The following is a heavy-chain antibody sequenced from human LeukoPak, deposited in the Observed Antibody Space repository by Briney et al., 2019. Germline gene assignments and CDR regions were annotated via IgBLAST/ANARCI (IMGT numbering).Heavy chain of an antibody. CDR2: ISSSSTTI. V-gene: IGHV3-48*04. CDR3: ARDNFDY. CDR1: GFTFSFYS. J-gene: IGHJ4*02. Sequence: GSLRLSCAASGFTFSFYSMNWVRQAPGKGLEWVSYISSSSTTIYYADSVKGRFTISRDNAKNSLYLQMNSLRAEDTAVYFCARDNFDYWGQGTLVTVSS.